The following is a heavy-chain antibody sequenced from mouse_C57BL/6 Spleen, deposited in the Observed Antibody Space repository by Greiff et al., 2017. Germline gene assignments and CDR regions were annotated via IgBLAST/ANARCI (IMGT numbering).Heavy chain of an antibody. D-gene: IGHD1-1*01. J-gene: IGHJ2*01. V-gene: IGHV1-26*01. CDR2: INPNNGGT. CDR1: GYTFTDYY. Sequence: VQLQQSGPELVKPGASVKISCKASGYTFTDYYMNWVKQSHGKSLKWIGDINPNNGGTSYNQKFKGKATLTVDKSSSTAYMELRSLTSEDSAVYYCARGGYYGPLDYWGQGTTLTVSS. CDR3: ARGGYYGPLDY.